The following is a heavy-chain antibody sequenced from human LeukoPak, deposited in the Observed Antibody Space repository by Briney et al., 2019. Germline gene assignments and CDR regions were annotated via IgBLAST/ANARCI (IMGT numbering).Heavy chain of an antibody. Sequence: GGSLRLSCAASGFTFSSYGMHWVRQAPGKGLEWVAFIRYDGSNKYYADSVKGRFTISRDNSKNTLYLQMSSLRAEDTAVYYCAKDGKRISMMVVVRAGYFQHWGQGTLVTVSS. D-gene: IGHD3-22*01. V-gene: IGHV3-30*02. CDR2: IRYDGSNK. CDR1: GFTFSSYG. CDR3: AKDGKRISMMVVVRAGYFQH. J-gene: IGHJ1*01.